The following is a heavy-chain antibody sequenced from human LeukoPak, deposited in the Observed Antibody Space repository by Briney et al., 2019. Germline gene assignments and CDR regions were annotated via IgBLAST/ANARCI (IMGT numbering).Heavy chain of an antibody. D-gene: IGHD2-2*02. CDR2: ISSSSSYI. Sequence: GGSLRLSCAASGFTFSSYSMNWVRQAPGKGLEWVSSISSSSSYIYYADSVKGRFTISRDNATNSLYLQMNSLRAEDTAVYYCARDTKDQPLLYPGELDTWGQGTLVTVSS. CDR3: ARDTKDQPLLYPGELDT. V-gene: IGHV3-21*01. CDR1: GFTFSSYS. J-gene: IGHJ5*02.